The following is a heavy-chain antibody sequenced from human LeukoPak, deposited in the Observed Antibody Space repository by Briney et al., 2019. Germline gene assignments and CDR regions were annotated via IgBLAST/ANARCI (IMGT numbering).Heavy chain of an antibody. Sequence: ASVKVSCTASGHTFTSYYMHWVRQAPGQGLEWMGIINPRGGSTSYAQKFQGRVTMTRDTSTSTVYMELSSLRSEDTAVYYCARARNYYDSSGYYYRLLDYWGQGTLVTVSS. V-gene: IGHV1-46*01. J-gene: IGHJ4*02. CDR1: GHTFTSYY. D-gene: IGHD3-22*01. CDR3: ARARNYYDSSGYYYRLLDY. CDR2: INPRGGST.